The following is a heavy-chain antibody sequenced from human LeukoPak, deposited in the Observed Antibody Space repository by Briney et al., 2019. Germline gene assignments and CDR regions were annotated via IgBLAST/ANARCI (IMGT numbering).Heavy chain of an antibody. CDR3: AKDIGYSGYGLSYFDY. CDR2: ISWDGGST. CDR1: GFTFSSYG. Sequence: GGSLRLSCAASGFTFSSYGMHWVRQAPGKGLEWVSLISWDGGSTYYADSVKGRFTISRDNSKNSLYLQMDSLRAEDTALYYCAKDIGYSGYGLSYFDYWGQGTLVTVSS. D-gene: IGHD5-12*01. V-gene: IGHV3-43D*03. J-gene: IGHJ4*02.